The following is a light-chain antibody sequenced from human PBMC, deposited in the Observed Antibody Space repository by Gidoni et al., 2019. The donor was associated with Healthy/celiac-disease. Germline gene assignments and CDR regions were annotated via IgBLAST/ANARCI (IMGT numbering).Light chain of an antibody. CDR3: QQLNSYPLT. Sequence: DIPLTQSPSFLSASVGDSVTITCRASQGMSSYVAWSQQKPGKAPKLLIYAASTLQRGVPSTCSGRGSGTEFTLTSSSLQPEYFATYYCQQLNSYPLTFGGGTKVEIK. V-gene: IGKV1-9*01. CDR2: AAS. CDR1: QGMSSY. J-gene: IGKJ4*01.